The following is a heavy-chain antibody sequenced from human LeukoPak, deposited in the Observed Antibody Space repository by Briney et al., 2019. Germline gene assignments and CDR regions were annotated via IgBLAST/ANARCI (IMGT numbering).Heavy chain of an antibody. J-gene: IGHJ6*02. CDR2: ISYDGSNK. CDR1: GFTFSSYA. CDR3: AKDPDYYYYYGMDV. Sequence: PGGSLRLSCAASGFTFSSYAMSWVRQAPGKGLEWVAVISYDGSNKYYADSVKGRFTISRDNSKNTLYLQMNSLRAEDTAVYYCAKDPDYYYYYGMDVWGQGTTVTVSS. V-gene: IGHV3-30*18.